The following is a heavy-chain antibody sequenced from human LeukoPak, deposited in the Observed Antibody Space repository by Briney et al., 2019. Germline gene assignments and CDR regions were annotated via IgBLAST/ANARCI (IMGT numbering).Heavy chain of an antibody. D-gene: IGHD3-22*01. J-gene: IGHJ4*02. CDR3: AYDSSGYYSGHFDY. CDR1: GYTFTGYY. Sequence: ASVKVSCKASGYTFTGYYMHWVRQAPGQGLEWMGWINPNSGGTNYAQKFQGRVTMTRDTSTSTVYMELSSLRSEDTAVYYCAYDSSGYYSGHFDYWGQGTLVTVSS. V-gene: IGHV1-2*02. CDR2: INPNSGGT.